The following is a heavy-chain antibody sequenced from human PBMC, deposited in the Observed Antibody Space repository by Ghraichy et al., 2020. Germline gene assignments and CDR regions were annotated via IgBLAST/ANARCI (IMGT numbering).Heavy chain of an antibody. D-gene: IGHD1-26*01. V-gene: IGHV1-18*01. Sequence: ASVKVSCKASGYTFTNYDISWVRQAPGHGLEWMGLISAYNGNTNSAQKLQGRITMTTDTSTSTAYMELRSLRSDDTAMYYCAREGYSGTYYPLDYWGQGTLVTVSS. CDR2: ISAYNGNT. J-gene: IGHJ4*02. CDR3: AREGYSGTYYPLDY. CDR1: GYTFTNYD.